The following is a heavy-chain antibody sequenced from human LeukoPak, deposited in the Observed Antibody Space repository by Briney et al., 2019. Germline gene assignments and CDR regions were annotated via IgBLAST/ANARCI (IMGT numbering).Heavy chain of an antibody. CDR2: ISSSGSTI. Sequence: GGSLRLSCAASGFTFSDYYMSWIRQAPGKGLEGVSYISSSGSTIYYADSVKGRFTISRDNAKNSLYLQMNSLRAEGTAVYYCARDPSCGWYGEPKGGAFDIWGQGTMVTVSS. CDR1: GFTFSDYY. J-gene: IGHJ3*02. CDR3: ARDPSCGWYGEPKGGAFDI. D-gene: IGHD6-19*01. V-gene: IGHV3-11*01.